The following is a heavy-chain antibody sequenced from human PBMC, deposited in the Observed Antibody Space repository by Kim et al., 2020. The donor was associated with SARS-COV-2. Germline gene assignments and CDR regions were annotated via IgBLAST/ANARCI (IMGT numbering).Heavy chain of an antibody. Sequence: GGSLRLSCAASGFPFSIYYMSWIRQAPGKGLECVSYVSKDGSRTFYTDSVKGRFTISRDNAKNSLYLQMNSLRVEDTAVYYCARDAGRGGDYDFWGQGILVTVSS. D-gene: IGHD3-16*01. V-gene: IGHV3-11*04. CDR1: GFPFSIYY. J-gene: IGHJ4*02. CDR3: ARDAGRGGDYDF. CDR2: VSKDGSRT.